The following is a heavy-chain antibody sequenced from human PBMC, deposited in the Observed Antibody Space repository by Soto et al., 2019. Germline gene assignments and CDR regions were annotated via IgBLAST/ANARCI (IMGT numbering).Heavy chain of an antibody. D-gene: IGHD2-8*01. CDR3: AHRLSDNGLGRERAKYFDP. V-gene: IGHV2-5*02. CDR1: GFSLSTTGVG. J-gene: IGHJ5*02. Sequence: QITLKESGPTLVRPTQTLTLTCTFSGFSLSTTGVGVGWIRQPPGKALEWLALIYWDDDKRYSPSLKSRLTITKDTSKNQVILTMTNLDPVDTATYFCAHRLSDNGLGRERAKYFDPCGQGTLVTVSA. CDR2: IYWDDDK.